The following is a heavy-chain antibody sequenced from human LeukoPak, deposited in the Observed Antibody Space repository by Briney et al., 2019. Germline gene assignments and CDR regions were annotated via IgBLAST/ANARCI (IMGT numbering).Heavy chain of an antibody. V-gene: IGHV3-74*01. CDR2: INSDGSST. CDR1: GFTFSSYW. CDR3: ARVWRRMGVHFDY. D-gene: IGHD3-16*01. J-gene: IGHJ4*02. Sequence: GGSLRLSCAASGFTFSSYWMHWVRQAPGKGLVWVSRINSDGSSTSYADSVKGRFTTSRDNAKNTLYLQMNSLRAEDTAVYYCARVWRRMGVHFDYWGQGTLVTVSS.